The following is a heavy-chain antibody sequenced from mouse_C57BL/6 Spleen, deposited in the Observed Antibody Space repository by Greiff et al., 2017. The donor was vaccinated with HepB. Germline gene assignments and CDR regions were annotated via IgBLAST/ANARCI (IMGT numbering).Heavy chain of an antibody. D-gene: IGHD1-1*01. J-gene: IGHJ3*01. CDR3: ARRDYYGSPLAY. V-gene: IGHV1-64*01. CDR1: GYTFTSYW. Sequence: VQLQQPGAELVKPGASVKLSCKASGYTFTSYWMHWVKQRPGQGLEWIGMIHPNSGSTNYNEKFKSKATLTVDKSSSTAYMQLSSLTSEDSAVYYCARRDYYGSPLAYWGQGTLVTVSA. CDR2: IHPNSGST.